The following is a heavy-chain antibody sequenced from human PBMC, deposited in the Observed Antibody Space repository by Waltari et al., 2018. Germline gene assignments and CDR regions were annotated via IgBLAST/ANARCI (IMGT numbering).Heavy chain of an antibody. CDR3: ARDRMANTYAFDI. CDR2: IYSGGST. J-gene: IGHJ3*02. Sequence: EVQLVESGGGLIQPGGSLRLSCAASGFTVSSNYISWVRQAPGKGLEWVSVIYSGGSTYYADSVKGRLTISRDNSKNTLYLQMNSLRAEDTAVYYCARDRMANTYAFDIWGQGTMVTVSS. CDR1: GFTVSSNY. V-gene: IGHV3-53*01. D-gene: IGHD5-12*01.